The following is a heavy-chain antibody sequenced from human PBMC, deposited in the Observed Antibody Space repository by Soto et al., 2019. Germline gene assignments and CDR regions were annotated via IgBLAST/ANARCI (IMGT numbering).Heavy chain of an antibody. D-gene: IGHD2-21*02. CDR2: IYPGDSDT. CDR3: ARLGLAYCGGDCYSGGGAFDI. CDR1: GYSFTSYW. V-gene: IGHV5-51*01. J-gene: IGHJ3*02. Sequence: GESLKISCKGSGYSFTSYWIGWVRQMPGKGMEWMGIIYPGDSDTRYSPSFQGQVTISADKSISTAYLQWSSLKASDTAMYYFARLGLAYCGGDCYSGGGAFDIWGQGTMVTVSS.